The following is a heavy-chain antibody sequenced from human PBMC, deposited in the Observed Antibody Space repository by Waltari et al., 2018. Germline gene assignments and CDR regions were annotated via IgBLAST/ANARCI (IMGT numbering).Heavy chain of an antibody. CDR2: IYYSGST. Sequence: QVQLQESGPGLVKPSETLSLTCTVSGGSISSYYWSWIRQPPGKGLEWIGYIYYSGSTNTTPPLKSRVTISVDTSKTQFSLKLSSVTAADTAVYYCAREKAAAGFYDYWGQGTLVTVSS. D-gene: IGHD6-13*01. J-gene: IGHJ4*02. CDR3: AREKAAAGFYDY. CDR1: GGSISSYY. V-gene: IGHV4-59*01.